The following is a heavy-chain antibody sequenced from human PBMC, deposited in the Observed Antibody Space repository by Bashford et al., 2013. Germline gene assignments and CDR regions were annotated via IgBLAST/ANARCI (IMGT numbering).Heavy chain of an antibody. Sequence: SETLSLTCAVYGGSFSGYYWTWIRQPPGKGLEWIGEINYSGSTNYNPSLKSRVTISIDTSSNHFSLKLSSVTAADTAVYYCARGPAVHYYDGSGYYYFDYWGQGILVTVSS. CDR1: GGSFSGYY. D-gene: IGHD3-22*01. CDR3: ARGPAVHYYDGSGYYYFDY. V-gene: IGHV4-34*01. CDR2: INYSGST. J-gene: IGHJ4*02.